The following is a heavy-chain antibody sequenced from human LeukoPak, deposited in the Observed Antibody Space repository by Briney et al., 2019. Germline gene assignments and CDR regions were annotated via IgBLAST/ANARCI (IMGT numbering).Heavy chain of an antibody. V-gene: IGHV1-18*01. CDR1: GYTFTSYG. CDR2: ISAYNGNT. Sequence: ASVKVSCKASGYTFTSYGISWVRQAPGQGLEWMGWISAYNGNTNYAQKLQGRVTMTTDTSTSTAYTELRSLRSDDTAVYYCAREQRNGDYAPYYFDYWGQGTLVTVSS. D-gene: IGHD4-17*01. CDR3: AREQRNGDYAPYYFDY. J-gene: IGHJ4*02.